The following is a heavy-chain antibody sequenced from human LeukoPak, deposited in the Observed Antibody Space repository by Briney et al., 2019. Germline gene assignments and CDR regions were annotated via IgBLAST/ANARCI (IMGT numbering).Heavy chain of an antibody. Sequence: GGSLRLSCVASGFTLSSYSMNWVRQAPGKGLEWVSSISRSSSFIYYADSVKGRFTISRENAKNSLYLQMNSLRAGDTAVYYCARYYPPYTFHMDLLGKGTTVT. D-gene: IGHD3-16*01. CDR2: ISRSSSFI. CDR1: GFTLSSYS. J-gene: IGHJ6*03. CDR3: ARYYPPYTFHMDL. V-gene: IGHV3-21*01.